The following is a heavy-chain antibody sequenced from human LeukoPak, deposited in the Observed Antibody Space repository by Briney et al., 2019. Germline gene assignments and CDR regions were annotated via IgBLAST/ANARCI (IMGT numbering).Heavy chain of an antibody. D-gene: IGHD3-3*01. CDR1: GFTVSSNY. J-gene: IGHJ6*03. CDR3: AKTVNYDFWSGYSPYYMGV. Sequence: GGSLRLSCAASGFTVSSNYMSWVRQAPGKGLEWVSVIYSGGSTYYADSVKGRFTISRDNSKNTLYLQMTSLRAEDTAVYYCAKTVNYDFWSGYSPYYMGVWGKGTTVTVSS. V-gene: IGHV3-66*01. CDR2: IYSGGST.